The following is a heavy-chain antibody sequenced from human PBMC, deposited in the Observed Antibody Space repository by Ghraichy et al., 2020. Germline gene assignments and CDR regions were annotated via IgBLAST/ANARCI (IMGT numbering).Heavy chain of an antibody. J-gene: IGHJ3*02. Sequence: SETLSLTCTVSGGSISSSSYYWGWIRQPPGKGLEWIGSIYYSGSTYYNPSLKSRVTISVDTSKNQFSLKLSAVTAADTAVYYCARLTGYSTLSGAFDIWGQGTIVT. CDR2: IYYSGST. D-gene: IGHD6-13*01. V-gene: IGHV4-39*01. CDR3: ARLTGYSTLSGAFDI. CDR1: GGSISSSSYY.